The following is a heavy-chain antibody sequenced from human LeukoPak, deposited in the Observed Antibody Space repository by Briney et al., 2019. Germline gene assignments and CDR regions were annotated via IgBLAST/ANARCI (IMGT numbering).Heavy chain of an antibody. Sequence: SETLSLTCAVSGGSFSGYYWSWIRQPPGKGLEWIGEINNSGSTKYNPTLKSRGTISVVTSKNQFSLKLSSVPSADTAVYYCARGLTYYDILTGYYIGGSCFDPWGQGTLVTVSS. J-gene: IGHJ5*02. D-gene: IGHD3-9*01. V-gene: IGHV4-34*01. CDR2: INNSGST. CDR1: GGSFSGYY. CDR3: ARGLTYYDILTGYYIGGSCFDP.